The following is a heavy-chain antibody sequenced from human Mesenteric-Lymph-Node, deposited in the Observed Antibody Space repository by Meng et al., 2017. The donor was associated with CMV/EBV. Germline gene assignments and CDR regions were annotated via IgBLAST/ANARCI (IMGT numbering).Heavy chain of an antibody. V-gene: IGHV4-39*07. Sequence: GSLRLSCTVSGGSINSATYYWGWIRQSPGKGLEWIGNIYYSGTTYYNPSLMSRVSISVDTSRNQFSLKLRSLTAADTAVYYCARAPRNWGQGTLVTVSS. J-gene: IGHJ4*02. CDR3: ARAPRN. CDR1: GGSINSATYY. CDR2: IYYSGTT.